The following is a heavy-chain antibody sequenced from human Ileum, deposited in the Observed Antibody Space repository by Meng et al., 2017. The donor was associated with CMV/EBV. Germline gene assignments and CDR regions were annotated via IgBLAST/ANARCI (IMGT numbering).Heavy chain of an antibody. CDR1: GGSFYHYS. J-gene: IGHJ4*02. V-gene: IGHV4-34*01. D-gene: IGHD3-10*01. CDR3: ARGLASGLPDY. CDR2: NTHSGRP. Sequence: QERHDQGGVWFCRPSWTLSPAVGVFGGSFYHYSWTLFRPSPGKGLEWIGENTHSGRPYSSSSLTGRATISVDMSKYQFSLKLPSVTAADTAIYYCARGLASGLPDYWGQGTLVTVSS.